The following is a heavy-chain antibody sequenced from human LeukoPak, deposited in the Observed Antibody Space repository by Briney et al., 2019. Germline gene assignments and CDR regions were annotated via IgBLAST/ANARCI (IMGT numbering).Heavy chain of an antibody. Sequence: AGGSLRLSCAASGFTFDDYGMSWVRQAPGKGLEWVSGINWNGGSTGYADSVKGRFTISRDNAKNSLYLQMNSLRAEDTAVYYCARDLRRRFPFDLWGRGTLVTVSS. CDR3: ARDLRRRFPFDL. D-gene: IGHD3-10*01. CDR2: INWNGGST. J-gene: IGHJ2*01. CDR1: GFTFDDYG. V-gene: IGHV3-20*04.